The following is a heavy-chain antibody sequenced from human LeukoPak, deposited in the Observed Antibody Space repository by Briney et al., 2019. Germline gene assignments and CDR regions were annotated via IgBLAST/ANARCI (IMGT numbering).Heavy chain of an antibody. CDR2: IWYDGSNK. CDR1: GFTFSSYG. J-gene: IGHJ6*03. D-gene: IGHD3-3*01. Sequence: PGRSLRLSCAASGFTFSSYGMHWVRQAPGKGLEWVAVIWYDGSNKYYADSVEGRFTISRDNSKNTLYLQMNSLRAEDTAVYYCAKQERVGGYYDFWSGYYDYYYMDVWGKGTTVTVSS. V-gene: IGHV3-33*06. CDR3: AKQERVGGYYDFWSGYYDYYYMDV.